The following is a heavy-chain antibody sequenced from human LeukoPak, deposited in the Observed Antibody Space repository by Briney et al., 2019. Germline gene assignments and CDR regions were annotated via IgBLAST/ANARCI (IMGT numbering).Heavy chain of an antibody. CDR3: AKNYYDSSGLFDY. V-gene: IGHV3-21*01. Sequence: PGGSLRPSCAASGFTFSSYSMNWVRQAPGKGLEWVSSISSSSSYIYYADSVKGRFTISRDNAKNSLYLQMNSLRAEDTAVYYCAKNYYDSSGLFDYWGQGTLVTVSS. J-gene: IGHJ4*02. CDR2: ISSSSSYI. D-gene: IGHD3-22*01. CDR1: GFTFSSYS.